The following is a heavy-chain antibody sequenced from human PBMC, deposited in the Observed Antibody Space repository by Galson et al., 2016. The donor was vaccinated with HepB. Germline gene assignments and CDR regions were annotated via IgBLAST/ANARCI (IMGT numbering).Heavy chain of an antibody. D-gene: IGHD2-2*01. Sequence: SLRLSCAAPGFTFSNAWMSWVRQAPGKGPEWVGRIKRKTDGETTDYAAPVKGRFTISRDDSKNTLSLQMNSLKTEDTAVYYCTTGHCRTSGCYGDYWGQGTLVTVSS. J-gene: IGHJ4*02. V-gene: IGHV3-15*01. CDR1: GFTFSNAW. CDR3: TTGHCRTSGCYGDY. CDR2: IKRKTDGETT.